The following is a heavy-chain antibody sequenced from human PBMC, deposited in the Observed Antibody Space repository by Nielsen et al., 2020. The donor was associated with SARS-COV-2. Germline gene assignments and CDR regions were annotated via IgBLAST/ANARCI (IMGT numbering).Heavy chain of an antibody. CDR2: IYYSGST. Sequence: SETLSLTCTVSGGPISRYYWSWIRQPAGKGLEWIGYIYYSGSTNYNPSLKSRVTISVDTSKNQFSLKLSSVTAADTAVYYCARDRVGDSWFDPWGQGTLVTVSS. J-gene: IGHJ5*02. D-gene: IGHD3-10*01. CDR1: GGPISRYY. V-gene: IGHV4-59*01. CDR3: ARDRVGDSWFDP.